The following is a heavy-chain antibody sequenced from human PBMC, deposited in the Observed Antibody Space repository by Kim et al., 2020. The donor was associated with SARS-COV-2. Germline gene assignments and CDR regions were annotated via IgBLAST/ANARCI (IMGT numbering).Heavy chain of an antibody. D-gene: IGHD1-26*01. CDR1: GYSFTSYW. Sequence: GESLKISCKGSGYSFTSYWISWVRQMPGKGLEWMVKIDPSDSYTNYSPSFQGHVTMSTDKSISTAYLQWSSLKASDTAMYYCARQAGGSGSSRPFDIWGQGTMVTVSS. V-gene: IGHV5-10-1*01. CDR2: IDPSDSYT. J-gene: IGHJ3*02. CDR3: ARQAGGSGSSRPFDI.